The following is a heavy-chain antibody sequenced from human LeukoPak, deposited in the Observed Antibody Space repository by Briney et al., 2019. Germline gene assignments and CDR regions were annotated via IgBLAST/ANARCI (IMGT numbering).Heavy chain of an antibody. CDR2: ITSGSDTI. J-gene: IGHJ4*02. CDR1: GFIFSSYS. V-gene: IGHV3-48*01. CDR3: VRRPVGAHPFDY. Sequence: GGSQRLSCAASGFIFSSYSMNWVRQAPGRGLEWVSYITSGSDTIFYADSVKGRFTISRDNARNSLYLQMNSVGVEDTAVYYCVRRPVGAHPFDYWGQGTLVTVSS. D-gene: IGHD1-26*01.